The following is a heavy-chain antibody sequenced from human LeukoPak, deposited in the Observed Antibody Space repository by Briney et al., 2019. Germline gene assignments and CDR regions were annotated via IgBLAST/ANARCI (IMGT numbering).Heavy chain of an antibody. Sequence: SETLSLTCTVSAGSISSGGYYWSWIRQSPGKGLEWPGCVYSSGSTKYNPSLKSRVTISVDTSKNQFALKLSSVTAADTAVYYCARDPSAAAGFFDFWGQGTLVTVSS. D-gene: IGHD6-13*01. CDR2: VYSSGST. CDR3: ARDPSAAAGFFDF. J-gene: IGHJ4*02. CDR1: AGSISSGGYY. V-gene: IGHV4-61*08.